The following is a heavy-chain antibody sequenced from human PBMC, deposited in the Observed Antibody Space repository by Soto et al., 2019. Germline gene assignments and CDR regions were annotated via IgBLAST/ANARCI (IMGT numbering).Heavy chain of an antibody. V-gene: IGHV3-20*04. D-gene: IGHD3-10*01. CDR3: VRDRGYPDSFDV. J-gene: IGHJ3*01. CDR1: GFTFDDYG. CDR2: INYNGGST. Sequence: GGSLRLSCAASGFTFDDYGMSWVRQAPGKGLEWVSGINYNGGSTGYADSVKGRFTISRDNAKNSLYLQMNSLKAEDTAVYYCVRDRGYPDSFDVWGRGTLVTVSS.